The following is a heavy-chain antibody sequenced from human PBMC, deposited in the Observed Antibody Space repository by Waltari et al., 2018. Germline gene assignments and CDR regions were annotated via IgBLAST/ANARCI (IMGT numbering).Heavy chain of an antibody. Sequence: QVQLVESGGGVVQPGRSLRLSCAASGFTFSSYGMIWVRQAPGKGLEWVAVIWYDGSNNYYADSVKGRFTISRDNSKNTLYLQMNSLRAEDTAMYYCAKESGGGLNFQHWGQGTLVTVSS. CDR2: IWYDGSNN. CDR3: AKESGGGLNFQH. CDR1: GFTFSSYG. D-gene: IGHD5-12*01. V-gene: IGHV3-33*06. J-gene: IGHJ1*01.